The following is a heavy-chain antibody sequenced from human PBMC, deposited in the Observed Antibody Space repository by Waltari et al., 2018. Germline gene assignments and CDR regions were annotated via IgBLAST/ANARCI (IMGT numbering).Heavy chain of an antibody. Sequence: QVQLQESGPGRVQPSETLSLPCTVSGGSISSSYWNWIRQPAGKGLEWIGRIYISGSANYNPSLKSRVTMSVDTSKNQFSLKLTSVTAADTAVYYCARHPNRYFDLWGRGTLVTVSS. CDR2: IYISGSA. J-gene: IGHJ2*01. CDR3: ARHPNRYFDL. CDR1: GGSISSSY. V-gene: IGHV4-4*07.